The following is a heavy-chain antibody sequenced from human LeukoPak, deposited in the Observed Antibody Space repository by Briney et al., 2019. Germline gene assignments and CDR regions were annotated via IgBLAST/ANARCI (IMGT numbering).Heavy chain of an antibody. D-gene: IGHD6-13*01. Sequence: GGTLRLSCAASGFTFSSYSMNWVRQAPGKGLEWVSSISSSSSYIYYADSVKGRFTISRDNAKNSLYLQMNSLRAEDTAVYYCARDGVGSSWYGYYYYYYMDVWGKGTTVTISS. CDR1: GFTFSSYS. V-gene: IGHV3-21*01. J-gene: IGHJ6*03. CDR3: ARDGVGSSWYGYYYYYYMDV. CDR2: ISSSSSYI.